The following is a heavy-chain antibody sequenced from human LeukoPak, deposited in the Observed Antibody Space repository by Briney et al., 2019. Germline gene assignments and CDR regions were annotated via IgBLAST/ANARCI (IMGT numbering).Heavy chain of an antibody. CDR1: GGSFRGYY. D-gene: IGHD2-2*01. J-gene: IGHJ4*02. Sequence: AETLSLTCAVYGGSFRGYYWSWIRQPPGKGLEWIGEINHSGSTNYNPSLKSRVTISLDTSMKKFSLKLNSVTAADTAVYYCASTGRCSTTCPLDYWGQGTLVTVSS. CDR2: INHSGST. V-gene: IGHV4-34*01. CDR3: ASTGRCSTTCPLDY.